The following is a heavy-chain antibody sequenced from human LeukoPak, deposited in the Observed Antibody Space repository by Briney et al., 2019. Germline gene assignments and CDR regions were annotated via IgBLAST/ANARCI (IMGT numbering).Heavy chain of an antibody. D-gene: IGHD3-22*01. CDR2: INPNSGGT. CDR3: ARDADEPSFTMVVVVLDY. Sequence: ASVKVSCKASGYTFSGNYIHWVRQAPGQGPEWMGWINPNSGGTNYAQKFQGRVTMTRDTSISTAYMELSSLRSDDTAVYYCARDADEPSFTMVVVVLDYWGQGTLVTVSS. J-gene: IGHJ4*02. V-gene: IGHV1-2*02. CDR1: GYTFSGNY.